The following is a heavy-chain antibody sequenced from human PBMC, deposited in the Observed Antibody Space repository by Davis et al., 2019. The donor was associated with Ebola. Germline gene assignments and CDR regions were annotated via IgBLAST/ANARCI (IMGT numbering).Heavy chain of an antibody. Sequence: GESLKISCAASGFTFSSYAMSWVRQAPGKGLEWVGRIKSKTDGGTTDYAAPVKGRFTISRDDSKNTLYLQMNSLKTEDTAVYYCTTDPLPTIFGVVLFDYWGQGTLVTVSS. CDR3: TTDPLPTIFGVVLFDY. V-gene: IGHV3-15*01. CDR2: IKSKTDGGTT. J-gene: IGHJ4*02. D-gene: IGHD3-3*01. CDR1: GFTFSSYA.